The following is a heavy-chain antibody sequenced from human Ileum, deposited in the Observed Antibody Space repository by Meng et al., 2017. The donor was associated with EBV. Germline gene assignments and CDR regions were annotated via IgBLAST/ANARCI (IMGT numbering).Heavy chain of an antibody. CDR1: GYTFINYA. CDR3: ARDLRYGLKLLPYYSDP. Sequence: VQVVQAGAEVKKPGASVKVSCKASGYTFINYAIHWVRQAPGQGLEWMGWINAGNGNTKFSQTFQGRVSIRRDTSASTVYMELSSLRSEDTAVYYCARDLRYGLKLLPYYSDPWGQGTLVTVSS. V-gene: IGHV1-3*01. J-gene: IGHJ5*02. D-gene: IGHD2/OR15-2a*01. CDR2: INAGNGNT.